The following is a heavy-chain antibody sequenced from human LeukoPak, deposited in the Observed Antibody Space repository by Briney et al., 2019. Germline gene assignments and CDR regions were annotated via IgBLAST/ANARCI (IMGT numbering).Heavy chain of an antibody. CDR2: IHYSGST. CDR3: ARLLGYCSSTSCARAPFDY. CDR1: GGSISSYY. V-gene: IGHV4-59*08. Sequence: SETLSLICAVSGGSISSYYWSWIRQPPGRGLEWIGSIHYSGSTSYNSSLKSRVTISIDTSKNQFSLKLSSVTAADTAVYYCARLLGYCSSTSCARAPFDYWGQGTLVTVSS. D-gene: IGHD2-2*01. J-gene: IGHJ4*02.